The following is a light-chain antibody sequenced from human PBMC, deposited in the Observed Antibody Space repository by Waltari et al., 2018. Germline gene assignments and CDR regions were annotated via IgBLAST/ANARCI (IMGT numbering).Light chain of an antibody. V-gene: IGKV1-5*03. CDR2: KKF. CDR3: QHYNNYPVA. J-gene: IGKJ2*01. Sequence: DIQMTQSPSTLSASVGDRVTITCRASQSISIWLAWYQQKPGKAPKLLMSKKFSLESGVTSSFSGSGSGTEFTLTISNLQPYDCATYYCQHYNNYPVAFGQGTKLEI. CDR1: QSISIW.